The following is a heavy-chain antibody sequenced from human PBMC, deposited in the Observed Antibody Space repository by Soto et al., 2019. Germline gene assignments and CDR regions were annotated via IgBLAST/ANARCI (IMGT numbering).Heavy chain of an antibody. J-gene: IGHJ4*02. CDR1: GGTFSNYA. D-gene: IGHD6-13*01. CDR2: IIPIFGTT. CDR3: ARVSSSWYKDYFDY. V-gene: IGHV1-69*12. Sequence: QVQLVQSGAEVKKPGSSVKVSCKASGGTFSNYAISWVRQAPGQGLEWMGGIIPIFGTTNYAKRFQGRVTMTADESTSTAYMELSRLRSEDTAVYYCARVSSSWYKDYFDYWGQGTLVTVSS.